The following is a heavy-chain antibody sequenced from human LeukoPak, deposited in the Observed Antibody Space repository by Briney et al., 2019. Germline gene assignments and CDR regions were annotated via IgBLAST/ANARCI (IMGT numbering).Heavy chain of an antibody. D-gene: IGHD2-15*01. CDR2: IYPDDSDT. Sequence: GESLKISCKGSGYRFTSYWIAWVRQMPGKGLEWMGIIYPDDSDTRYSPSFQGQVTMSADKSISTAYLQWSSLKASDTVMYYCAGLPYCSGGSCSHFDYWGQGTLVTVSS. CDR1: GYRFTSYW. V-gene: IGHV5-51*01. J-gene: IGHJ4*02. CDR3: AGLPYCSGGSCSHFDY.